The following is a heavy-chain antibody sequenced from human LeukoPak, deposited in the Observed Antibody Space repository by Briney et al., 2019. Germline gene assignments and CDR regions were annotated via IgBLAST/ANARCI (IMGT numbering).Heavy chain of an antibody. J-gene: IGHJ4*02. CDR1: GGTFSSYA. D-gene: IGHD2-21*02. V-gene: IGHV1-69*05. CDR3: ARGGGGDSVGY. Sequence: ASVTVPCKASGGTFSSYAISWVRQAPGQGLEWMGGIIPIFGTANYAQKFQSRVTITTEESTSTAYMQLRSLRTEATAVDYCARGGGGDSVGYWGQGTLVTVSS. CDR2: IIPIFGTA.